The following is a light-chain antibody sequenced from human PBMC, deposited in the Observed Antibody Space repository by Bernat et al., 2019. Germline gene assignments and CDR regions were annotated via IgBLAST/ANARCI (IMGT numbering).Light chain of an antibody. V-gene: IGLV1-40*01. CDR2: GNT. Sequence: QSVLTQPPSVSGAPGQRVTISCTGSSTNIGAGYSVHWYQQLPGTAPKLLIYGNTNRPSGVPDRFSGSKSGNSPSLAITGLQAEDEADYYCQSYDSSLSAAVFGGGTKLTVL. CDR1: STNIGAGYS. CDR3: QSYDSSLSAAV. J-gene: IGLJ2*01.